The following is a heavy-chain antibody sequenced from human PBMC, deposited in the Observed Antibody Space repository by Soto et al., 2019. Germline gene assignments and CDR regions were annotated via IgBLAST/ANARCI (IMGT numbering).Heavy chain of an antibody. Sequence: QVQLQQWGAGLLKPSETLSLTCAVYGESLSGYYGNWIRQSPGKGLEWIGEINYSGNTNYNPSLKSRVTISIDTSTNQFSLNMSSVTAAVTAVYYCARTRNLDVWGQGTTVIVSS. CDR1: GESLSGYY. J-gene: IGHJ6*02. D-gene: IGHD1-1*01. CDR3: ARTRNLDV. V-gene: IGHV4-34*01. CDR2: INYSGNT.